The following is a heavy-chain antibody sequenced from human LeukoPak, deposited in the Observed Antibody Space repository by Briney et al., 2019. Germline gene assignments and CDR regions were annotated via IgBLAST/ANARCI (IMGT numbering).Heavy chain of an antibody. CDR1: GFTFSSYW. Sequence: PGGSLRLSCAASGFTFSSYWMSWVRQAPGKGLEWVGNINYDGSQKYYVDSVKGRFTISRDNAKNSLYLEMNSLRADDAAVYFCASSHDGSGNDWGQGAMVTVSS. CDR2: INYDGSQK. J-gene: IGHJ4*02. D-gene: IGHD3-22*01. CDR3: ASSHDGSGND. V-gene: IGHV3-7*01.